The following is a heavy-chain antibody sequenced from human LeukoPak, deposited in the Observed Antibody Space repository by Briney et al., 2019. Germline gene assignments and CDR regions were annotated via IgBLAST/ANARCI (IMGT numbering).Heavy chain of an antibody. V-gene: IGHV3-30-3*01. J-gene: IGHJ6*02. CDR3: ARVVLLEGYYYYGKDV. CDR2: ISYDGSNK. Sequence: GGSLRLSCAASGFTFSSYAMHWVRQAPGKGLEWVAVISYDGSNKYYADSVKGRFTISRDNSKNTLYLQMNSLRAEDTAVYYCARVVLLEGYYYYGKDVWGQGTTVTVSS. D-gene: IGHD3-10*01. CDR1: GFTFSSYA.